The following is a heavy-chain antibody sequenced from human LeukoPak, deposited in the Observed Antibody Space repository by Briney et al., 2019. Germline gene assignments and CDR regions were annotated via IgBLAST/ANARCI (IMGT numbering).Heavy chain of an antibody. CDR2: ISGSGGST. V-gene: IGHV3-23*01. Sequence: GGSLRLSCAASGFTFSSYAMSWVRQAPGKGLEWVSAISGSGGSTYYADSVKGRFTISRDNSKNTLYLQMNSLRAEDTAVYYCTRDAKYYDFWSGYSTGWFDPWGQGTLVTVSS. CDR1: GFTFSSYA. CDR3: TRDAKYYDFWSGYSTGWFDP. J-gene: IGHJ5*02. D-gene: IGHD3-3*01.